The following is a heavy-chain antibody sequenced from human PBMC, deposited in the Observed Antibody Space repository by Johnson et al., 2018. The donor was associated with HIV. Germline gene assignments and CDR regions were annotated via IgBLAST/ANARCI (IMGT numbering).Heavy chain of an antibody. J-gene: IGHJ3*02. Sequence: VQLVESGGGLVQPGGSLKLSCAASGFTFSGSAMHWVRQASGKGLEWVGRIRSKANSYATAYAASVKGRFTISRDDSKNTAYLQMNSLKTEDTAVYCCTRHDVIGGATTVNYDAFDIWDQGTMVTVSS. CDR1: GFTFSGSA. CDR2: IRSKANSYAT. D-gene: IGHD1-26*01. CDR3: TRHDVIGGATTVNYDAFDI. V-gene: IGHV3-73*01.